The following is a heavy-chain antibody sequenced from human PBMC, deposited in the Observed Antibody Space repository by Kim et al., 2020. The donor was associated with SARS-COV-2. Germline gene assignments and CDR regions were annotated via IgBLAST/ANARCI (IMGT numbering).Heavy chain of an antibody. V-gene: IGHV3-23*01. D-gene: IGHD6-19*01. Sequence: RFTISRDNSKNTLYLQMNSLRAEDTAVYYCAKDVQAAVAGDYYYYYGMDVWGQGTTVTVSS. J-gene: IGHJ6*02. CDR3: AKDVQAAVAGDYYYYYGMDV.